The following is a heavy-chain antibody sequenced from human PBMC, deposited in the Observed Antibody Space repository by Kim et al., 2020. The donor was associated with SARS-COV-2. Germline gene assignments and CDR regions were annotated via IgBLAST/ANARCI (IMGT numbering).Heavy chain of an antibody. Sequence: SETLSLTCAVYGVSFSGYYWSWIRQPPGKGLEWIGEINHSGSTNYNPSLKSRVTISVDTSKNQFSLKLSSVTAADTAVYYCARGRFERLLWFGESPLYYYYGMDVWGQGTTVTVSS. J-gene: IGHJ6*02. CDR1: GVSFSGYY. V-gene: IGHV4-34*01. D-gene: IGHD3-10*01. CDR3: ARGRFERLLWFGESPLYYYYGMDV. CDR2: INHSGST.